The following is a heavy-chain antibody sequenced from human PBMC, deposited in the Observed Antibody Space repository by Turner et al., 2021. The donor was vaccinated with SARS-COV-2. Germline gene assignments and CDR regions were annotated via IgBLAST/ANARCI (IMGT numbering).Heavy chain of an antibody. CDR1: GFTLRDYW. CDR3: AGYGGWLLDL. CDR2: IRQDGSEK. V-gene: IGHV3-7*03. Sequence: EVHLVETGGDLVQPWWSLRLSCAAPGFTLRDYWMSWVRQAEGKGMEWVANIRQDGSEKEYVDSVKGRFTISRDNAKNSLYLQMNSLRVEGTAVYYWAGYGGWLLDLWGQGTLVTVSS. J-gene: IGHJ4*01. D-gene: IGHD6-19*01.